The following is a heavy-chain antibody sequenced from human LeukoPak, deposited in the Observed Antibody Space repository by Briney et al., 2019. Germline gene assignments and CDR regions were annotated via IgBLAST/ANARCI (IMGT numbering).Heavy chain of an antibody. V-gene: IGHV4-34*01. D-gene: IGHD1-26*01. CDR1: GGSFSGYY. Sequence: PSETLSLTCAVYGGSFSGYYWGWIRQPPGKGLEWIGIIYSSGTTYYNPSLKSRVTISVDTSKNQFSLKLSSVTAADTSLYYCARTSKVGATHYFDYWGQGTLVTVSS. CDR2: IYSSGTT. CDR3: ARTSKVGATHYFDY. J-gene: IGHJ4*02.